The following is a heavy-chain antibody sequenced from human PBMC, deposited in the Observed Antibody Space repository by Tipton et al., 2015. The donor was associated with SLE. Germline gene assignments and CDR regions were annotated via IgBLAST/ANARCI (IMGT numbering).Heavy chain of an antibody. D-gene: IGHD3-22*01. CDR1: GGSISSSSYY. CDR3: ARAVDPHFTMIVVVLDAFDI. Sequence: TLSLTCTVSGGSISSSSYYWGWIRQPPGKGLEWIGSIYYSGSTYYNPSLKSRVTISVDTSKNQFSLKLSSVTAADTAVYYCARAVDPHFTMIVVVLDAFDIWGQGTMVTVSS. CDR2: IYYSGST. J-gene: IGHJ3*02. V-gene: IGHV4-39*01.